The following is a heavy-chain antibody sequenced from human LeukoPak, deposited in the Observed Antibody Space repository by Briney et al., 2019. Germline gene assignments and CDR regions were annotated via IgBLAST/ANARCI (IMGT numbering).Heavy chain of an antibody. Sequence: ASVKVSCKASGYTFTSYYMHWVRQAPGQGLEWMGIINPSGGSTSYAQKFQGRVTMTRDTSTSTVYMELSSLRSEDTAVYYCARGSCGGDCYGFYYYGMDVWGQGTTVTVSS. J-gene: IGHJ6*02. D-gene: IGHD2-21*02. V-gene: IGHV1-46*01. CDR3: ARGSCGGDCYGFYYYGMDV. CDR2: INPSGGST. CDR1: GYTFTSYY.